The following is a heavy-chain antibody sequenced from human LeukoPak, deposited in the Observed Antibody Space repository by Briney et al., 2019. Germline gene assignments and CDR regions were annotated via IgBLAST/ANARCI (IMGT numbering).Heavy chain of an antibody. Sequence: SQTLSLTCTVSGGSISSGSYYWSWIRQPAGKGLEWIGRIYTSGSTNYNPSPKSRVTISVDTSKNQFSLKLSSVTAADTAVYYCARVVVAATGGATDAFDIWGQGAMVTVSS. D-gene: IGHD2-15*01. CDR2: IYTSGST. CDR3: ARVVVAATGGATDAFDI. CDR1: GGSISSGSYY. V-gene: IGHV4-61*02. J-gene: IGHJ3*02.